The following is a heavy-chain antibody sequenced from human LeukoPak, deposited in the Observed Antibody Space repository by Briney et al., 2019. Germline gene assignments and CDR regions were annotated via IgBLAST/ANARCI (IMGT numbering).Heavy chain of an antibody. Sequence: ASVKVSCKASGYTFTSYGINWVRLATGQGLEWMGWMNPNSGNTGYAQKFQGRVTMTRNTSISTAYMELSSLRSEDTAVYYCARGLTVTHFDYWGQGTLVTVSS. J-gene: IGHJ4*02. CDR2: MNPNSGNT. V-gene: IGHV1-8*01. CDR1: GYTFTSYG. D-gene: IGHD4-17*01. CDR3: ARGLTVTHFDY.